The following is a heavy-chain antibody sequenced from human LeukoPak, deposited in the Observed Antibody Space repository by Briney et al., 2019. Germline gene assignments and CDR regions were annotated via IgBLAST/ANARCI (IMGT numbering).Heavy chain of an antibody. CDR1: GFTFSSYS. V-gene: IGHV3-48*01. CDR2: ISSSSSTI. CDR3: ARCMRDYVWGSYRFPDC. D-gene: IGHD3-16*02. Sequence: PGGSLRLSCAASGFTFSSYSMNWVRQAPGKGLEWVSYISSSSSTIYYADSVKGRFTISRDNAKNSLYLQMNSLRAEDTAVYYCARCMRDYVWGSYRFPDCWGQGTLVTVSS. J-gene: IGHJ4*02.